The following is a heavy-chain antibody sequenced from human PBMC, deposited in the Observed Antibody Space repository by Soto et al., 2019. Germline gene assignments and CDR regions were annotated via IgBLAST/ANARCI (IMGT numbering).Heavy chain of an antibody. J-gene: IGHJ6*02. CDR1: GFTFSSYA. CDR3: TRERARGSSSWYDYYYGMDV. D-gene: IGHD6-13*01. CDR2: ISYDGSNK. Sequence: QVQLVESGGGVVQPGRSLRLSCAASGFTFSSYAMHWVRQAPGKGLEWVAVISYDGSNKYYADSVKGRFTISRDNSKNTLYLQMNRLGDEDTDVYYCTRERARGSSSWYDYYYGMDVWGQGTTVTVSS. V-gene: IGHV3-30-3*01.